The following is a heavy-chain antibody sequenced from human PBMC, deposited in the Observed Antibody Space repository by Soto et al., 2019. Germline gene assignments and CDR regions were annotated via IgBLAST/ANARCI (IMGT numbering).Heavy chain of an antibody. CDR3: ASARDYYGDYVDY. J-gene: IGHJ4*02. Sequence: SETLSLTCTVSGGSISSYYWSWIRQPPGKGLEWIGYIYYSGSTNYNPSLKSRVTISVDTSKNQFSLKLSSVTAADTAVYYRASARDYYGDYVDYWGQGTLVTVSS. D-gene: IGHD4-17*01. V-gene: IGHV4-59*01. CDR2: IYYSGST. CDR1: GGSISSYY.